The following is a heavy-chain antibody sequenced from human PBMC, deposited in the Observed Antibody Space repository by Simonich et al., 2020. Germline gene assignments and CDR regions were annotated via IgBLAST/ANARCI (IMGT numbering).Heavy chain of an antibody. V-gene: IGHV4-34*01. D-gene: IGHD3-16*01. CDR2: INHSGST. Sequence: QVQLQQWGAGLLKPSETLSLTCAVYGGSFSGYYWSWIRQPPGKGLEGIGEINHSGSTTYNPSLKSRVTISVDTSKNQFSRKLSSVTAADTAVYYCARPLGIVWAFDIWGQGTMVTVSS. CDR3: ARPLGIVWAFDI. J-gene: IGHJ3*02. CDR1: GGSFSGYY.